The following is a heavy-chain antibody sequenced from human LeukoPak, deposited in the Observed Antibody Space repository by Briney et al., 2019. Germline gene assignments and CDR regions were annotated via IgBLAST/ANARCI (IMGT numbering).Heavy chain of an antibody. D-gene: IGHD6-19*01. CDR3: AKAQRLTYSSGD. Sequence: GRSLRLSCAASGFFFSNYAIHWVRQAPGKGLEWVAVIWFDGSNRYYADSVKGRFTISRDNSNNTVYLQMKTLRVEDTAIYYCAKAQRLTYSSGDWGQGTLVTVSS. J-gene: IGHJ4*02. V-gene: IGHV3-33*06. CDR1: GFFFSNYA. CDR2: IWFDGSNR.